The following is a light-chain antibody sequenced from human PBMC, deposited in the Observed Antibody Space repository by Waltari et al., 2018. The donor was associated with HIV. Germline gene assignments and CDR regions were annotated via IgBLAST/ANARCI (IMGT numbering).Light chain of an antibody. Sequence: EIVMTQSPATLSVSAGERATLSCRASQSVGSNLAWYRQKPGQAPRLLIYYASTRATGIPARFSGNGSGTEFTLTISSLLSEDFAVYYCQQYNNWPPWTFGQGTKVEIK. CDR3: QQYNNWPPWT. J-gene: IGKJ1*01. CDR1: QSVGSN. V-gene: IGKV3-15*01. CDR2: YAS.